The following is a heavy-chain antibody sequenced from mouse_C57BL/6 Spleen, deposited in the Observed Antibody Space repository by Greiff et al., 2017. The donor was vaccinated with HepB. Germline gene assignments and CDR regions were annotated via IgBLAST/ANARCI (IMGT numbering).Heavy chain of an antibody. CDR1: GFNIKDYY. V-gene: IGHV14-2*01. D-gene: IGHD1-1*01. CDR3: ASDYYGSSYNFDY. J-gene: IGHJ2*01. CDR2: IDPEDGET. Sequence: EVKVVESGAELVKPGASVKLSCTASGFNIKDYYMHWVKQRTEQGLEWIGRIDPEDGETKYAPKFQGKATITADTSSNTAYLQLSSLTSEDTAVYYCASDYYGSSYNFDYWGQGTTLTVSS.